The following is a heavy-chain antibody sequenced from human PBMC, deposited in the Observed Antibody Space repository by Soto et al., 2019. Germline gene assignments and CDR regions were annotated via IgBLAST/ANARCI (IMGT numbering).Heavy chain of an antibody. CDR3: AKAGFWSGHPQTAPFYSYYYMDV. J-gene: IGHJ6*03. D-gene: IGHD3-3*01. CDR1: GFTFSSYA. CDR2: ISGSGGST. V-gene: IGHV3-23*01. Sequence: GGSLRLSCAASGFTFSSYAMSWVRQAPGTGLEWVSAISGSGGSTYYADSVKGRFTISRDNSKNTLSLQMNSLRAEDTAVYYCAKAGFWSGHPQTAPFYSYYYMDVWGKGTTVTVSS.